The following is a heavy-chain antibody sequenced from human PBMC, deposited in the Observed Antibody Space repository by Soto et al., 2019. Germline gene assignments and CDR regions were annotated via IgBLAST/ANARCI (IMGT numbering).Heavy chain of an antibody. CDR3: AHRRRPGGGGWFDP. CDR2: IYWDDDK. Sequence: QITLKESGPTLVKPTQTLTLTCTFSGFSLSTSGVGVGWIRQPPGKALEWLALIYWDDDKRYSPSLKSRLTITTDTSKNQVLLTMTNMDPVDTATYYCAHRRRPGGGGWFDPWGQGTLVTVSS. CDR1: GFSLSTSGVG. D-gene: IGHD3-16*01. J-gene: IGHJ5*02. V-gene: IGHV2-5*02.